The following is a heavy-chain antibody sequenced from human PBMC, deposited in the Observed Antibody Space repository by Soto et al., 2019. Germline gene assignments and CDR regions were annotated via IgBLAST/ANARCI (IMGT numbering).Heavy chain of an antibody. V-gene: IGHV4-39*01. CDR3: ARSYGDSNDAFDI. Sequence: PSETLSLTCTVSGGPINSSSYYWGWIRKPPGKGLEWIGSIYYSGSTYYNPSLKSRVTISVDTSKNQFSLKLSSVTAADTAVYYCARSYGDSNDAFDIWGQGTMVTGSS. D-gene: IGHD4-17*01. CDR1: GGPINSSSYY. J-gene: IGHJ3*02. CDR2: IYYSGST.